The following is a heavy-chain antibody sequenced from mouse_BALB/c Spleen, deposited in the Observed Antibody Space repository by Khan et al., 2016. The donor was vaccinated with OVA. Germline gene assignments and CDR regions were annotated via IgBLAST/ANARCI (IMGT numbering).Heavy chain of an antibody. CDR1: GYTFTNYG. J-gene: IGHJ4*01. Sequence: QFQLVQSGPELKKPGETVKISCKASGYTFTNYGMNWVKQAPGKGLKWMGWINTNTGEPTYAEEFKGRFAFSLETSASTAYLQINNLKNEDTATYFCAREKDWGGMDYWGQGTSVTVSS. CDR3: AREKDWGGMDY. CDR2: INTNTGEP. V-gene: IGHV9-3*02.